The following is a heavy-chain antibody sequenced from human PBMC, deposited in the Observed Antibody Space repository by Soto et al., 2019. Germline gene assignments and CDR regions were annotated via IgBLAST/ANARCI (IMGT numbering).Heavy chain of an antibody. J-gene: IGHJ4*02. CDR2: INGDGTGT. CDR3: GRGASGSYRLDY. CDR1: GFTFSNYW. V-gene: IGHV3-74*01. D-gene: IGHD3-10*01. Sequence: EVQLVESGGGLVQPGGSLRLSCAASGFTFSNYWMHWVRQAPGKGLVWVSRINGDGTGTNYVDSVKGQFTISRDNAKNTLYLQMNSLRAADTAVYYCGRGASGSYRLDYWGQGTLVTVSS.